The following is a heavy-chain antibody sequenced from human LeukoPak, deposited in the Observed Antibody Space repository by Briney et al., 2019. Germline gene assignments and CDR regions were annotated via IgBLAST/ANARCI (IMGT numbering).Heavy chain of an antibody. J-gene: IGHJ6*03. CDR3: AKGPHVEVSSGYYYYYYYMDV. D-gene: IGHD3-22*01. Sequence: WGSLRLSCAASGFTFSSYGMHWVRQAPGKGLEWVAVIWYDGSNKYYADSVKGRFTFSRDNSKNTLYLQMNSLRAEDTAVYYCAKGPHVEVSSGYYYYYYYMDVWGKGTTVTVSS. CDR1: GFTFSSYG. V-gene: IGHV3-33*06. CDR2: IWYDGSNK.